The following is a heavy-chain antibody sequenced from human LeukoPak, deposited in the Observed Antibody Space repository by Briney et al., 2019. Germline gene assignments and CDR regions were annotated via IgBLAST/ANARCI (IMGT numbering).Heavy chain of an antibody. CDR3: ARIPQQLGVLYYFDY. CDR2: INPSGGST. Sequence: GASVKVSCKASGFTFTNYNLHWVRQAPGQRLEWMGIINPSGGSTNYAQNFQGRVTMTRDTSTSTVYMELSRLRSDDTAVYYCARIPQQLGVLYYFDYWGQGTLVTVSS. V-gene: IGHV1-46*01. CDR1: GFTFTNYN. D-gene: IGHD6-13*01. J-gene: IGHJ4*02.